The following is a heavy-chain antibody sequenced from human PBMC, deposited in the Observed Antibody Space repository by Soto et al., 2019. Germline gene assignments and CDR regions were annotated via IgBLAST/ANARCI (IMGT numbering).Heavy chain of an antibody. D-gene: IGHD3-3*01. V-gene: IGHV3-15*01. CDR1: GFTFSNAW. CDR2: IKSKTDGGTT. CDR3: TTAYDFWSGTVFDY. Sequence: EVQLVESGGGLVQPGGSLRLSCAASGFTFSNAWMSWVRQAPGKGLEWVGRIKSKTDGGTTDYAAPVKGRFTISRDDSKNTLYLQMNSLKTEDTAVYYCTTAYDFWSGTVFDYWGQGTLVTVSS. J-gene: IGHJ4*02.